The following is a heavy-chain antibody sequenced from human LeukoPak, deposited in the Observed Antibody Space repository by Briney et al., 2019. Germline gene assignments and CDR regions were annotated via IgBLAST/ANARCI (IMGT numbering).Heavy chain of an antibody. J-gene: IGHJ6*02. V-gene: IGHV3-66*01. CDR1: GFTVSSNY. D-gene: IGHD1-26*01. Sequence: GGSLRLSCAASGFTVSSNYMSWVRQAPGKGLEWVSVIYSGGGTYYPDSVKGRFTISRDNSKNIVYLQMNSLRAEDTAVYYCARDHLVGATEYYGMDVWGQGTTVTVSS. CDR2: IYSGGGT. CDR3: ARDHLVGATEYYGMDV.